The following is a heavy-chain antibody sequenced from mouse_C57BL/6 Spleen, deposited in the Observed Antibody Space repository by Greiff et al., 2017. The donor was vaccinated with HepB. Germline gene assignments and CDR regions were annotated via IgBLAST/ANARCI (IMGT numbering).Heavy chain of an antibody. CDR3: ARWRSYDGYYVDFDY. Sequence: QVQLKQSGAELMKPGASVKLSCKATGYTFTGYWIEWVKQRPGHGLEWIGEILPGSGSTNYNEKFKGKATFTADTSSKTAYMQLSNLTTEDSAIYYCARWRSYDGYYVDFDYWGQGTTLTVSS. CDR2: ILPGSGST. D-gene: IGHD2-3*01. V-gene: IGHV1-9*01. J-gene: IGHJ2*01. CDR1: GYTFTGYW.